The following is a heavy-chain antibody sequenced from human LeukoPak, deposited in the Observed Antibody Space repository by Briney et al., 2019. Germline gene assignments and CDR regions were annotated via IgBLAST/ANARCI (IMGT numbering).Heavy chain of an antibody. J-gene: IGHJ4*02. D-gene: IGHD6-19*01. V-gene: IGHV4-34*01. CDR1: GGSIRGYY. Sequence: PSETLSLICAVYGGSIRGYYWSWIRQPLGKGLEWIGEINHSGSTNYNPSLKSRVTISVDTSKNQFSLKLSSVTAADTAVYYCARLPVAGSDYWGQGTLVTVSS. CDR2: INHSGST. CDR3: ARLPVAGSDY.